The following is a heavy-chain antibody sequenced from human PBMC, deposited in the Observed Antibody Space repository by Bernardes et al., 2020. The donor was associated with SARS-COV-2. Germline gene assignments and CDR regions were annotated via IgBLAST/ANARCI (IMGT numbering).Heavy chain of an antibody. Sequence: SETLSLTCTVSGGSISSYYWSWIRQPPGKGLEWIGYIYYSGSTNYNPSLKSRVTISVDTSKNQFSLKLSSVTAADTAVYYCARVKDFWSGYPAYYYYYMDVWGKGTTVTVSS. J-gene: IGHJ6*03. CDR1: GGSISSYY. D-gene: IGHD3-3*01. V-gene: IGHV4-59*01. CDR3: ARVKDFWSGYPAYYYYYMDV. CDR2: IYYSGST.